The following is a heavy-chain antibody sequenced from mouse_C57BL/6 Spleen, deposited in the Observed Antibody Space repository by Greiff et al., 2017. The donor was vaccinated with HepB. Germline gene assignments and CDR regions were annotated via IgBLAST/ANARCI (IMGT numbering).Heavy chain of an antibody. CDR3: ARGRYGSREWYFDV. CDR1: GYTFTSYW. V-gene: IGHV1-69*01. D-gene: IGHD1-1*01. CDR2: IDPSDSYT. J-gene: IGHJ1*03. Sequence: QVQLQQSGAELVMPGASVKLSCKASGYTFTSYWMHWVKQRPGQGLEWIGEIDPSDSYTNYNQKFKGKSTLTVDKSSSTAYMQLSSLTSEDSAVYYCARGRYGSREWYFDVWGTGTTVTVSS.